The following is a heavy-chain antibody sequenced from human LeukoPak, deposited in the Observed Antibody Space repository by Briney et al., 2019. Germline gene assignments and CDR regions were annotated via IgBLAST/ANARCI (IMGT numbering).Heavy chain of an antibody. D-gene: IGHD3-3*01. CDR2: VHLDGRT. CDR3: AREGGFYRPLDY. J-gene: IGHJ4*02. V-gene: IGHV4-59*12. Sequence: SETLSLTCAVSGGSIKSYYWSWIRQPPGKGLEWIGEVHLDGRTNYNPSLKSRLIMSVDLPENHISLKLTSVTAADTAVYYCAREGGFYRPLDYSGQGTLVTVSS. CDR1: GGSIKSYY.